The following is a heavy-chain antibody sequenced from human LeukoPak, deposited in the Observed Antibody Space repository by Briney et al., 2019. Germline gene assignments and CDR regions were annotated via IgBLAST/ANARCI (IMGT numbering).Heavy chain of an antibody. J-gene: IGHJ3*02. CDR3: ARENPEFYDSSGYYLGAFDI. CDR1: GGSISSGGYS. CDR2: IYHSGST. V-gene: IGHV4-30-2*01. Sequence: SETLSLTCAVSGGSISSGGYSWSWIRQPPGKGLEWIGYIYHSGSTYYNPYLKSRVTISVDRSKNQFSLKLSSVTAADTAVYYCARENPEFYDSSGYYLGAFDIWGQGTMVTVSS. D-gene: IGHD3-22*01.